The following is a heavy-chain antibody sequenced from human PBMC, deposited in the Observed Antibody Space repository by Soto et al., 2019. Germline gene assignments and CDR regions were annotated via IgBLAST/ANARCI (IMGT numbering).Heavy chain of an antibody. D-gene: IGHD3-22*01. CDR3: AKDVGSYYYDTSAYLYDY. Sequence: ESVGGLVQPGGSVRLSCVGSGFIFEVFAMNWVRQVPGKGLEWVSGISWNSATLAYADSVKGRFIVSRDNAKNILYLQMNSLRPEDAALYYCAKDVGSYYYDTSAYLYDYWGQGTLVTVSS. V-gene: IGHV3-9*01. CDR2: ISWNSATL. CDR1: GFIFEVFA. J-gene: IGHJ4*02.